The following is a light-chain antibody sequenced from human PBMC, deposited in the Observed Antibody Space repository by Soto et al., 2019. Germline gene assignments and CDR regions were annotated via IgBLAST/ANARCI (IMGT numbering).Light chain of an antibody. Sequence: QSALTQPASVSGSPGQSITISCTGTSSDVGGYNHVSWYQHPPGKAPQLILFAFNERPSGVSHRFSGSKSGNTSSLTISGLEDEDAADYYSLSYTSLSTVVFGGGTKVTVL. V-gene: IGLV2-14*01. CDR3: LSYTSLSTVV. CDR2: AFN. J-gene: IGLJ2*01. CDR1: SSDVGGYNH.